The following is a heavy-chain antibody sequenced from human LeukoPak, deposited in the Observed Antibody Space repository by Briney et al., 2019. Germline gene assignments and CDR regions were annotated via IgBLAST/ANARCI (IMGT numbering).Heavy chain of an antibody. CDR1: GFTFRNYG. J-gene: IGHJ4*02. CDR2: ISYGGNYK. CDR3: AKADSSDWYNLDF. V-gene: IGHV3-30*18. Sequence: GGSLRLSCAASGFTFRNYGMHWVRQAPGKGLEWVAVISYGGNYKFYADSVKGRFTISRDTCRNTLYLQMNSLRAEDTAVYYCAKADSSDWYNLDFWGQGTLVTVST. D-gene: IGHD6-19*01.